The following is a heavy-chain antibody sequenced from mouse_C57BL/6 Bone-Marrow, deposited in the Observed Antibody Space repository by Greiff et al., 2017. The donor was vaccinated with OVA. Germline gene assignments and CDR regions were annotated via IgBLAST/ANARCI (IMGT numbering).Heavy chain of an antibody. V-gene: IGHV1-18*01. J-gene: IGHJ3*01. Sequence: VQLQQSGPELVKPGASVKIPCKASGYTFTDYNMDWVKQSHGKSLEWIGDINPNNGGTIYNQKFKGKATLTVDKSSSTAYMELRSLTSEDTAVYYGARERDYGSRFAYWGQGTLVTVSA. CDR2: INPNNGGT. CDR1: GYTFTDYN. CDR3: ARERDYGSRFAY. D-gene: IGHD1-1*01.